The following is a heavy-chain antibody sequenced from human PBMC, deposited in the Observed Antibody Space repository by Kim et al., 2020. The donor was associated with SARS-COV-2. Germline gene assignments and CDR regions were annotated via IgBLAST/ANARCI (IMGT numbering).Heavy chain of an antibody. CDR3: ARDQSGGSPDY. D-gene: IGHD2-15*01. J-gene: IGHJ4*02. CDR2: T. V-gene: IGHV4-30-2*04. Sequence: TYYNRPLKRRVTISADTSKNQFSLKLSSVTAADTAVYYCARDQSGGSPDYWGQGTLVTVSS.